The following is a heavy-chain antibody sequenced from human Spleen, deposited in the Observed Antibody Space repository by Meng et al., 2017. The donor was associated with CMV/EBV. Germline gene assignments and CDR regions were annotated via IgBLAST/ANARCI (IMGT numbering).Heavy chain of an antibody. D-gene: IGHD3-9*01. CDR2: LYYGGNT. CDR1: GGSVSSDHSY. Sequence: SETLSLTCTVSGGSVSSDHSYWSWIRQSPGKGLEWIGHLYYGGNTNYNHSLKSRVTISVDTSKNQFSLRLSSVTAADTAVYYCARGESYDILTGYYPLIGAFDIWGQGKMVTVSS. CDR3: ARGESYDILTGYYPLIGAFDI. J-gene: IGHJ3*02. V-gene: IGHV4-61*01.